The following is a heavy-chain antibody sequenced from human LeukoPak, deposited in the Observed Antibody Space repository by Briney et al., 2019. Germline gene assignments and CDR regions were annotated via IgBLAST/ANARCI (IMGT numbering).Heavy chain of an antibody. J-gene: IGHJ4*02. CDR3: ARENVMVRGAILYYFDY. D-gene: IGHD3-10*01. CDR1: GGTFSSYA. V-gene: IGHV1-69*05. Sequence: SVKVSCKASGGTFSSYAISWVRHAPGQGLEWMGGIIPIFGTANYAQKFQGRVTITTDESTSTAYMELSSLRSEDTAVYYCARENVMVRGAILYYFDYWGQGTLVTVSS. CDR2: IIPIFGTA.